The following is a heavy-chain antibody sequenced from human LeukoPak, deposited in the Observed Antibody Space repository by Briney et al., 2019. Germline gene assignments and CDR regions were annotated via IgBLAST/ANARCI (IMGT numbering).Heavy chain of an antibody. CDR1: GFTVSSSY. Sequence: GGSLRLSCAASGFTVSSSYMSWVRQAPGKGLEWVSIIYSGGSTFYADSVKGRFTISRDNSKNTLYLQMNSLRAEDTAVYYCARGGSYLSAFDIWGQGTMVTVSS. J-gene: IGHJ3*02. CDR2: IYSGGST. D-gene: IGHD1-26*01. CDR3: ARGGSYLSAFDI. V-gene: IGHV3-53*01.